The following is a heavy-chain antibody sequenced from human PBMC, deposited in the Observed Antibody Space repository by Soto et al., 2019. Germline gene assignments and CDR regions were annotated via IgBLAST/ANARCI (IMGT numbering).Heavy chain of an antibody. D-gene: IGHD4-4*01. J-gene: IGHJ6*02. V-gene: IGHV4-39*01. CDR3: ARTDYSNYVLGYYGMDV. Sequence: SETLSLTCTVSGGSISSSSYYWGWIRQPPGKGLEWIGSIYYSGSTYYNPSLKSRVTISVDTSKNQFSLKLRSVTAADTAVYYCARTDYSNYVLGYYGMDVWGQGTTVTVSS. CDR1: GGSISSSSYY. CDR2: IYYSGST.